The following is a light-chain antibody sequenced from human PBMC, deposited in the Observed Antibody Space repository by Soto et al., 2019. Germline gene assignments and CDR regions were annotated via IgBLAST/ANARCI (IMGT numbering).Light chain of an antibody. V-gene: IGKV2-28*01. J-gene: IGKJ4*01. CDR1: QTLLHSNGYNY. CDR2: LGS. Sequence: DIVMTQSPPSLPVTPGEPASFSCRPSQTLLHSNGYNYLDWYLQKPGQSPQLLIYLGSNRASGVPDRFSGSGSGTDFTLKISRVEAEDVGVYYCMQALQTPTFGGGTKVEIK. CDR3: MQALQTPT.